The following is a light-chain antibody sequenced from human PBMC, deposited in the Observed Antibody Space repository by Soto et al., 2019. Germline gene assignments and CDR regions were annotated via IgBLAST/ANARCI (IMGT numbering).Light chain of an antibody. Sequence: QSALTQPASVSGSPGQSITISCTGTSSDVGTYNYVSWYQQHPGKAPKLMIYDVSNRPSGVSNRFYGSKSGNTASLTISGLQAEDEADYYCSSHTGSTVVFGGGTKLTVL. CDR1: SSDVGTYNY. V-gene: IGLV2-14*01. CDR3: SSHTGSTVV. J-gene: IGLJ2*01. CDR2: DVS.